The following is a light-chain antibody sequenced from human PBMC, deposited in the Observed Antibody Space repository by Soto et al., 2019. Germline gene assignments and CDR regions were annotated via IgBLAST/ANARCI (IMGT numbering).Light chain of an antibody. Sequence: DIQMTQSPSTLSASVGDRVSITCRASQNIGSWLAWYQQKAGKAPNLLIYKASTLESGVPSRFSSSGSGTEFTLTISGLQPDDFATYYCQQYNTFNMWTFGQGTKVEIK. CDR2: KAS. CDR1: QNIGSW. CDR3: QQYNTFNMWT. V-gene: IGKV1-5*03. J-gene: IGKJ1*01.